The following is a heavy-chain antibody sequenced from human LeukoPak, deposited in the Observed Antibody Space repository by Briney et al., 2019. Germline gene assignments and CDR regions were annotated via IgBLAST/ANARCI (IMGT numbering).Heavy chain of an antibody. CDR2: IYSGGST. V-gene: IGHV3-53*01. CDR1: GFTVSSNY. Sequence: GGSLRLSCAASGFTVSSNYMSWVRQAPGKGLEWVSVIYSGGSTYYADSVKGRFTISRDNSKNTLYLQMNSLRAEDTAVYYCASAIQLWPSSYFDYWGQGTLVTVSS. CDR3: ASAIQLWPSSYFDY. D-gene: IGHD5-18*01. J-gene: IGHJ4*02.